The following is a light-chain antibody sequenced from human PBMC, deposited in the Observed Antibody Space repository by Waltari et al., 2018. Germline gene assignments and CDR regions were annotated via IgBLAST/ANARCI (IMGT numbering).Light chain of an antibody. Sequence: QLVLNQSPSASASLGASVKLTCTLSSGYRSNVIAWHQQQPEKGPRYLMTVNSDGSHSKGGEIPDRFSGSGSGAERYLTISSLQSEDEADYYCQTGGHGTWVFGGGTKLTVL. V-gene: IGLV4-69*01. CDR2: VNSDGSH. CDR1: SGYRSNV. J-gene: IGLJ3*02. CDR3: QTGGHGTWV.